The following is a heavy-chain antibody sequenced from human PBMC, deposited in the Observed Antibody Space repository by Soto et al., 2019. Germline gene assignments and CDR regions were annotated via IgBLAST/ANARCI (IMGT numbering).Heavy chain of an antibody. CDR2: IIPILGIA. CDR3: ARSSTWVTTKYYFDY. J-gene: IGHJ4*02. V-gene: IGHV1-69*02. Sequence: SVKVSCKASGGTFSSYTISWVRQAPGQGLEWMGRIIPILGIANYAQKFQGRVTITADKSTSTAYMELSSLRSEDTAVYYCARSSTWVTTKYYFDYWGQGTLVTVSS. D-gene: IGHD4-17*01. CDR1: GGTFSSYT.